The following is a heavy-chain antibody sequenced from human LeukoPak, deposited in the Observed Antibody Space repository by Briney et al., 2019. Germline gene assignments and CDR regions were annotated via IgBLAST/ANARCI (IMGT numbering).Heavy chain of an antibody. CDR2: IYYSGST. D-gene: IGHD3-22*01. V-gene: IGHV4-59*08. J-gene: IGHJ4*02. Sequence: SETLSLTCTVSGGSISSYYWSWIRQPPGKGLEWIGYIYYSGSTNYNPSLKSRVTISVDTSKNQFSLKLSSVTAADTAVYYCARSSPTYYYDSSGYYPLGYWGQGTLVTVSS. CDR1: GGSISSYY. CDR3: ARSSPTYYYDSSGYYPLGY.